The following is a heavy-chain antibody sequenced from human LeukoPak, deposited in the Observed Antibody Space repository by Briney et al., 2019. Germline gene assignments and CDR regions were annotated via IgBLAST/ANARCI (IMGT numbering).Heavy chain of an antibody. J-gene: IGHJ6*04. V-gene: IGHV3-66*02. CDR2: IYSGGST. CDR1: GFTVSSNY. D-gene: IGHD3-22*01. Sequence: GGSLRLSCAASGFTVSSNYMSWARQAPGKGLEWVSVIYSGGSTYYADSVKGRFTISRDNSKNTLYLQMNSLRAEDTAVYYCARAWYYYDFRMDVWGKGTTVTVSS. CDR3: ARAWYYYDFRMDV.